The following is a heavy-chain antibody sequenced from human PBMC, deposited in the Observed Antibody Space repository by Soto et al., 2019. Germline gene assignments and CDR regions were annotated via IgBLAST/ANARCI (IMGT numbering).Heavy chain of an antibody. CDR2: GKNTGGAT. Sequence: EVQLVESGGDLVKPGGSLRLSCAASGFIFSHAWFHWVRQPPGKGLELVGRGKNTGGATDYAASVKGRFTISRADSKTTVYLQLSSLRTEDTAIYYCAADLGPAYDSNNWFDPWGQGTLVTVSS. J-gene: IGHJ5*02. D-gene: IGHD2-21*01. CDR3: AADLGPAYDSNNWFDP. CDR1: GFIFSHAW. V-gene: IGHV3-15*07.